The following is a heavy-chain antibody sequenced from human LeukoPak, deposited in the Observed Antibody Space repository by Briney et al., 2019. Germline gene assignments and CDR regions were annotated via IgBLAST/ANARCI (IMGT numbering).Heavy chain of an antibody. CDR2: IKSKTHGGTM. V-gene: IGHV3-15*01. D-gene: IGHD3-22*01. Sequence: GGSLRLSCAASGFIFSNVWMTWVRQAPGKGLEWVGRIKSKTHGGTMDYAAPVKGRFTTSRDDSKSTLFLQVNDLKTEDTAMYYCTTLGYSGYAFNCWGQGTLVTVSS. CDR1: GFIFSNVW. CDR3: TTLGYSGYAFNC. J-gene: IGHJ4*02.